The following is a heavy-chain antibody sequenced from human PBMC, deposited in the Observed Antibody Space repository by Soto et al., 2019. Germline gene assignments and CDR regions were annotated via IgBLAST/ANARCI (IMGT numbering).Heavy chain of an antibody. V-gene: IGHV1-69*01. J-gene: IGHJ4*02. CDR1: GGTFSSYA. CDR2: IIPIFGTA. D-gene: IGHD5-12*01. CDR3: ARAPDGYNSHYFDY. Sequence: QVQLVQSGAEVKKPGSSVKVSCKASGGTFSSYAISWVRQAPGQGLEWMGGIIPIFGTANYAQKFQGRVTITADESTSTADMELSSLRSEDTAVYYCARAPDGYNSHYFDYWGQGTLVTVSS.